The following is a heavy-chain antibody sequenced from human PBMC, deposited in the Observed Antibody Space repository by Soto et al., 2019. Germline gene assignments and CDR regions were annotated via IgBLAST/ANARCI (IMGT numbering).Heavy chain of an antibody. Sequence: GGSLRLSCAASGFTFGNFWMTWVRQAPGKGLEWVANIKEDGSEKYYVDSVKARFTISRDNAKNSLSLQMNSLRADDTAMYYCARGLRRTDYWGQGTLVTVSS. CDR3: ARGLRRTDY. CDR1: GFTFGNFW. D-gene: IGHD3-16*01. J-gene: IGHJ4*02. V-gene: IGHV3-7*01. CDR2: IKEDGSEK.